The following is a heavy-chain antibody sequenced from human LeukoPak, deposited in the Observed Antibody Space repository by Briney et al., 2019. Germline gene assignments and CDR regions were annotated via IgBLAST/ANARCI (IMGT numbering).Heavy chain of an antibody. CDR2: ISAYNGNT. CDR1: GYTFTIYG. CDR3: ARPLKGYYYYGMDV. Sequence: ASVKVSCKASGYTFTIYGISWVRQAPGQGLEWMGWISAYNGNTNYAQKLQGRVTMTTDTSTSTAYMELRSLRSDDTAVYYCARPLKGYYYYGMDVWGKGTTVTVSS. J-gene: IGHJ6*04. V-gene: IGHV1-18*04.